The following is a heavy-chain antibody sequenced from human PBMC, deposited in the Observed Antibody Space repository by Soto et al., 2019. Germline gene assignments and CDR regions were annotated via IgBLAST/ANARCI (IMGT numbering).Heavy chain of an antibody. J-gene: IGHJ5*02. CDR3: ASERPMYP. Sequence: QVQLVQSGAEVKKPGASVKVSCKTSGYSFSDYAMHWLRQAPGQRPEWMGWITGGRGNPKYSQKFQGRVTITRDTSASTAYMELTGLTSADTAVYFCASERPMYPWGQGTLVTVSS. CDR2: ITGGRGNP. D-gene: IGHD2-8*01. V-gene: IGHV1-3*01. CDR1: GYSFSDYA.